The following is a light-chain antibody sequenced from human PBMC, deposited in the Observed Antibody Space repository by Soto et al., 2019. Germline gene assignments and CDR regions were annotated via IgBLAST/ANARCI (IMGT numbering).Light chain of an antibody. J-gene: IGKJ1*01. CDR1: QSVSTN. V-gene: IGKV3-15*01. Sequence: DIVMTQSPATLSVSPGERATLSCRASQSVSTNLAWYQQKPGQAPRLLIYGASTRATGIPARFSGSGSGTEFTLTISSLQSADFAVYYCQQYTNRPPWTFGQGTRVDIK. CDR2: GAS. CDR3: QQYTNRPPWT.